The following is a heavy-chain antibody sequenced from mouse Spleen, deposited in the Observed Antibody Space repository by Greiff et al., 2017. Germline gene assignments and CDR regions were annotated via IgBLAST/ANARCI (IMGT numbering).Heavy chain of an antibody. CDR3: ARLLTSPSYYAMDY. CDR2: IWSDGST. CDR1: GFSLTSYG. J-gene: IGHJ4*01. V-gene: IGHV2-6*03. D-gene: IGHD1-1*01. Sequence: VKLVETGPGLVAPSQSLSITCTVSGFSLTSYGVHWVRQPPGKGLEWLVVIWSDGSTNYNSALKSRLSISKDNSKSQVFLKMNSLQTDDTAMYYCARLLTSPSYYAMDYWGQGTSVTVSS.